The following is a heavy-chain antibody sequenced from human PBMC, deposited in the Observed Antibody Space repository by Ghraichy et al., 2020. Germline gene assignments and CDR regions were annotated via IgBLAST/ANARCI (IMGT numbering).Heavy chain of an antibody. Sequence: GGSLRLACVGSGFSFDGYNMNWVRKAPGKSLEWVSCITSSGRTIAYADSVRGRLTISRDNAQNSLYLQMKSLRDEDTAVYYCARGSMVVRYFYYDGMDVWGQGTTVTVSS. CDR2: ITSSGRTI. D-gene: IGHD2-21*01. V-gene: IGHV3-48*02. J-gene: IGHJ6*02. CDR1: GFSFDGYN. CDR3: ARGSMVVRYFYYDGMDV.